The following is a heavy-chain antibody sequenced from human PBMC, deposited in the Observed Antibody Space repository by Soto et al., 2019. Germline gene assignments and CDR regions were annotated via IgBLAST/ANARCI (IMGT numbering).Heavy chain of an antibody. V-gene: IGHV3-7*01. Sequence: GGSLRLSCAASGFTFSSYWMSWVRQAPGKGLEWVANIKQDGSEKYYVDSVKGRFTISRDNAKNSLYLQMNSLRAEDTAVYYCARDREVVVAAVPYYYGLDVWGQGTTVTVSS. CDR2: IKQDGSEK. J-gene: IGHJ6*02. CDR1: GFTFSSYW. CDR3: ARDREVVVAAVPYYYGLDV. D-gene: IGHD2-15*01.